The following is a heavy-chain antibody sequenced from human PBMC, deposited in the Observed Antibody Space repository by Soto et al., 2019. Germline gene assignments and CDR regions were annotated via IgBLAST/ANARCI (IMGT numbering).Heavy chain of an antibody. Sequence: QVQLVQSGAEVKKPGSSVKVSCKASGGTFSSYTISWVRQAPGQGLEWMGRIIPILGIANYAQKFQGRVTITADKATSTAYMELSSLRSEDTAVYYCAREEYYYGSGAFFEYWGQGTLVTVSP. J-gene: IGHJ4*02. CDR3: AREEYYYGSGAFFEY. CDR2: IIPILGIA. V-gene: IGHV1-69*08. D-gene: IGHD3-10*01. CDR1: GGTFSSYT.